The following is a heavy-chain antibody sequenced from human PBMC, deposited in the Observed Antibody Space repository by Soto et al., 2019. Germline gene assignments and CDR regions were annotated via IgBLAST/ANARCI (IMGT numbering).Heavy chain of an antibody. CDR3: ARSNDSSGYLSHYYYGMDV. J-gene: IGHJ6*02. V-gene: IGHV3-53*01. CDR2: IYSGGST. Sequence: EVQLVESGGGLIQPGGSLRLSCAASGVTVSSNYMSWVRQAPGKGLEWVSVIYSGGSTYYADSVKGRFTISRDNSKNTLYLQMNSLRAEDTAVYYCARSNDSSGYLSHYYYGMDVWGQGTTVTVSS. CDR1: GVTVSSNY. D-gene: IGHD3-22*01.